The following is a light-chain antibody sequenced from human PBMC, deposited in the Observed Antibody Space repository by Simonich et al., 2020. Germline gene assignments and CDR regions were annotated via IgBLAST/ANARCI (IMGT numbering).Light chain of an antibody. CDR2: EGS. V-gene: IGLV2-23*01. CDR3: CSYAGSSNWV. CDR1: SSDLGSYNL. J-gene: IGLJ3*02. Sequence: QSALTQPASVSGSPGQSITISCTGTSSDLGSYNLFSWYQQHPGKAPKLMIYEGSKRPSGVSNRFSGSKSGNTASLTISGLQAEDEADYYCCSYAGSSNWVFGGGTKLTVL.